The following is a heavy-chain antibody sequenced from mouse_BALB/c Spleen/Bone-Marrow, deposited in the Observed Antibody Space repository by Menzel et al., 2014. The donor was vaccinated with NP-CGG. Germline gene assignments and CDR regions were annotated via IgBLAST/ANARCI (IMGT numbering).Heavy chain of an antibody. CDR1: GYTFTSYW. D-gene: IGHD2-2*01. CDR3: ASYYGYDEGFAY. Sequence: QVHVKQSGAELVKPGASVKLSCKASGYTFTSYWMHWVKQRPGQGLEWIGEIDPSDSYTNYNQKFKGKATLTVDKSSSTAYMQLSSLTSEDSAVYYCASYYGYDEGFAYWGQGTLVTVSA. CDR2: IDPSDSYT. J-gene: IGHJ3*01. V-gene: IGHV1-69*02.